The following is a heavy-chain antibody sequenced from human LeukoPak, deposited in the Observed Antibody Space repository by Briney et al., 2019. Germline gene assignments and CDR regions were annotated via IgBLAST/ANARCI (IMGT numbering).Heavy chain of an antibody. CDR1: GFTFRSYW. J-gene: IGHJ6*02. CDR2: IERDGSEK. CDR3: ARDWRYCSSSSCLAMDV. Sequence: TGGSLRLSYAASGFTFRSYWMSWVRQAPGKGLEWVANIERDGSEKYYVDSVKGRFIISRDNAKNSLYLEMNSLRAEDTAVYYCARDWRYCSSSSCLAMDVWGQGTTVTVSS. D-gene: IGHD2-2*01. V-gene: IGHV3-7*01.